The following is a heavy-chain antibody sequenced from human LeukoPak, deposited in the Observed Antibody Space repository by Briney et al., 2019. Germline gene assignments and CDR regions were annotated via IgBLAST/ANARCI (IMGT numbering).Heavy chain of an antibody. CDR3: ARGGDYGDLRYFDY. J-gene: IGHJ4*02. V-gene: IGHV4-59*01. D-gene: IGHD4-17*01. CDR1: GGSINNYY. CDR2: IYYRGST. Sequence: TPSETLSLTCTVSGGSINNYYWSWIRQPPGKGLEWIGYIYYRGSTNYNPSLKSRVTFSVDTSKNQFSLKLNSVTAADTAVYYCARGGDYGDLRYFDYWGQGTLVTVSS.